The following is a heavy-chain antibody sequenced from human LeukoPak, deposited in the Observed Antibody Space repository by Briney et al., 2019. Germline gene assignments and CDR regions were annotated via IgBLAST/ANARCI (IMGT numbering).Heavy chain of an antibody. CDR1: GGTFSSYA. D-gene: IGHD5-18*01. Sequence: SVKVSCKASGGTFSSYAISWVRQAPGQGLEWMGGIIPIFGTANYAQKFQGRVTITADESTSTAYMELSSLRSEDTAVYYCARGGSISYGFLMDWGQGTLVTVSS. CDR2: IIPIFGTA. J-gene: IGHJ4*02. CDR3: ARGGSISYGFLMD. V-gene: IGHV1-69*13.